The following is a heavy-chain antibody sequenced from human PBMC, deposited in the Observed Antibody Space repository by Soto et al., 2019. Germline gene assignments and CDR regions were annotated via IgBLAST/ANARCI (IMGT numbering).Heavy chain of an antibody. CDR2: IYGDNDK. Sequence: HITLKESGPSPVKPTQTLTVTCTFSGFSLSNSGVGVAWIRQPPGKALEWLALIYGDNDKRYSPSLKTRLTIHNDPSKNRVVLTMTNMYTLDTATYYCAHCTLHDYGDDHPCPSHVFDSWGQGPLVPGSS. J-gene: IGHJ4*02. CDR3: AHCTLHDYGDDHPCPSHVFDS. D-gene: IGHD4-17*01. CDR1: GFSLSNSGVG. V-gene: IGHV2-5*02.